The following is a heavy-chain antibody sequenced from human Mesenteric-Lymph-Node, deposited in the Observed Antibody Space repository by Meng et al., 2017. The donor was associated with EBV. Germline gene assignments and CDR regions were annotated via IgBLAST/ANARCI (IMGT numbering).Heavy chain of an antibody. D-gene: IGHD5-12*01. Sequence: VQLLGVGGCVVQPGRSLRLSCAASGFTFSSYGMHWVRQAPGKGLQWVAFISYDGSKKFYVDSVKGRFTISRDNSQNTLYLQMNSLRSEDSAVYYCAKSSMGGYDWSDCWGQGSLVTVSS. CDR2: ISYDGSKK. J-gene: IGHJ4*02. CDR3: AKSSMGGYDWSDC. CDR1: GFTFSSYG. V-gene: IGHV3-30*18.